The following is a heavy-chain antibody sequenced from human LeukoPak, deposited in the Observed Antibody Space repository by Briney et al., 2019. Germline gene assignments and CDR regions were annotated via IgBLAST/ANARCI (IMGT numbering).Heavy chain of an antibody. Sequence: GGSLRLSCAASGFTFSSYGMHWVRQAPGKGLEWVAFIRYDGSNKYYADSVKGRFTISRDNSKNTLYLQMNSLRAEDTAVYYCAKDHWATTASVCDYWGQGTLATVSS. CDR3: AKDHWATTASVCDY. CDR1: GFTFSSYG. D-gene: IGHD3-16*01. CDR2: IRYDGSNK. V-gene: IGHV3-30*02. J-gene: IGHJ4*02.